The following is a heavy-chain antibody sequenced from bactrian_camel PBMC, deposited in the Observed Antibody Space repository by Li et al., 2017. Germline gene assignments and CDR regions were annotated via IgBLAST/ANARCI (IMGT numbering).Heavy chain of an antibody. CDR3: AAECPDGDYDREY. Sequence: VQLVESGGGSVQAGGSLRLSCEASEYTGTMSWFRQIPGKERDWIAGDAGGGRNAYYAQSVKGRFTISRDNAKNTLYLQMNSLKTDDTAVYYCAAECPDGDYDREYWGQGTQVTVS. CDR2: DAGGGRNA. J-gene: IGHJ4*01. D-gene: IGHD4*01. CDR1: EYTGT. V-gene: IGHV3S31*01.